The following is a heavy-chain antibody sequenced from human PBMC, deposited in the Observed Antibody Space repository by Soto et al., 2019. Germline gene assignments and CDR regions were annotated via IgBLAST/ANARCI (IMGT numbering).Heavy chain of an antibody. Sequence: QVQLQESGPILVKPSQTLSLTCTVSGGSISSVYDCWSWIRQSPDKGLEWIGHIYNGGTTYNNPSRTSRVTISVDASKIECSLQRRSVPAADTAVDFCARGPSGDKVDFWGQGTLGTVSS. J-gene: IGHJ4*02. V-gene: IGHV4-30-4*01. CDR1: GGSISSVYDC. D-gene: IGHD7-27*01. CDR2: IYNGGTT. CDR3: ARGPSGDKVDF.